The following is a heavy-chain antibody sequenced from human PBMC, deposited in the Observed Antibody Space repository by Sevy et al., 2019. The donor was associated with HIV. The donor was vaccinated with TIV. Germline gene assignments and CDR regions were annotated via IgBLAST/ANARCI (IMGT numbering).Heavy chain of an antibody. J-gene: IGHJ6*03. D-gene: IGHD3-10*01. CDR1: GFTFSSYS. CDR2: ISSSSSTI. V-gene: IGHV3-48*02. CDR3: ARVWVRGVNKYYYYMDV. Sequence: GGSLRLSCAASGFTFSSYSMNWVRQAPGKGLEWVSYISSSSSTIYDADSVKGRFTISRDNAKNSLYLQMNSLRDEDTAVYYCARVWVRGVNKYYYYMDVRGKGTTVTVSS.